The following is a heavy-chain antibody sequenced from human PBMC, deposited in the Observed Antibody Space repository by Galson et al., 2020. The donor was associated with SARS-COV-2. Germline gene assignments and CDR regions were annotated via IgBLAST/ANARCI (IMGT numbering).Heavy chain of an antibody. CDR3: AKEAYCGGDCLPGAFEI. V-gene: IGHV3-9*01. D-gene: IGHD2-21*02. CDR2: ISWNSGSI. J-gene: IGHJ3*02. Sequence: TGGSLRLSCAASGFTFDDYAMHWVRQAPGKGLEWVSGISWNSGSIGYADSVKGRFTISRDNAKNSLYLQMNSLRAEDTALYYCAKEAYCGGDCLPGAFEIWGQGTIVTGSS. CDR1: GFTFDDYA.